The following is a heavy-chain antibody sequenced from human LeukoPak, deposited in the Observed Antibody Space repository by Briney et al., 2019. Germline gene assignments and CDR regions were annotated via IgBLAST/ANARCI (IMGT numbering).Heavy chain of an antibody. CDR2: VYYSGST. Sequence: TETLSLTCPGSGGSITSSIYYWCWVRQPPGKGLERIGGVYYSGSTYYNPSLKRRVTISVDTSKNQFSLKMISVTATDTAVYYCVSYFDSSGYHSGDYWGQGTLVTVSS. D-gene: IGHD3-22*01. CDR1: GGSITSSIYY. V-gene: IGHV4-39*01. J-gene: IGHJ4*02. CDR3: VSYFDSSGYHSGDY.